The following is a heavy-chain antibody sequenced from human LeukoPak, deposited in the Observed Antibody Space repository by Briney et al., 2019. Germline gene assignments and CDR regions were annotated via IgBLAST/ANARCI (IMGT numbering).Heavy chain of an antibody. CDR3: ARPKYSSSLAFDY. V-gene: IGHV5-51*07. D-gene: IGHD6-6*01. CDR2: IYPGDSET. CDR1: GHSWSTSL. J-gene: IGHJ4*02. Sequence: GESLKISCKNSGHSWSTSLIVWVHQKPGKGLEWMGVIYPGDSETKYSPSFQGQVSFSADKSISTAYLQWDSLKASDTAIYYCARPKYSSSLAFDYWGQGTPVTVSS.